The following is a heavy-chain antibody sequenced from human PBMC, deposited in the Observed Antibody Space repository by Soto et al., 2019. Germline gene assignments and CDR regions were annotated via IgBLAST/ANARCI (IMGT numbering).Heavy chain of an antibody. CDR1: GFTFESYA. J-gene: IGHJ4*02. CDR2: ISWNSGSI. CDR3: VKDIHEQWLVSHFKY. Sequence: EVQLVESGGGSVQPGRSLRLSCVASGFTFESYAMHWVRQVPGKGLEWVSGISWNSGSIGYEDSVKGRFTISRDNAQKSLYLEMNSLRVEDTAFYYCVKDIHEQWLVSHFKYWGQGALVTVSS. V-gene: IGHV3-9*01. D-gene: IGHD6-19*01.